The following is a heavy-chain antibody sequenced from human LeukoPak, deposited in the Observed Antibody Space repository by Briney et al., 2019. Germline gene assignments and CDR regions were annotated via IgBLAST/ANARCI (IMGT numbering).Heavy chain of an antibody. CDR1: GGSTSSYY. Sequence: SETLFVTCTVSGGSTSSYYWSWIRQPPGKGLEWIGYVYYSGSTNYNPSLKSRVYISVDTSKNQFSLKLRSVTAADTAVYYCVRAAGSSSWSTWGQGALVTVSS. D-gene: IGHD6-13*01. J-gene: IGHJ5*02. CDR3: VRAAGSSSWST. V-gene: IGHV4-59*01. CDR2: VYYSGST.